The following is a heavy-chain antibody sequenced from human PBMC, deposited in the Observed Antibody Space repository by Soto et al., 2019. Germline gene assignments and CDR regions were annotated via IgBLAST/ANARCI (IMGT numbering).Heavy chain of an antibody. CDR2: LNPSGGRT. J-gene: IGHJ3*02. CDR3: ARDHRRIYDDDGDYVDDAFDI. V-gene: IGHV1-46*01. Sequence: ASVKVSCKPSGYTFTNYYMHWVRQAPAQGLEWMGLLNPSGGRTNYAQKFHGRVTMTRDTSTSTVYMELSSRRSEDTAVYYCARDHRRIYDDDGDYVDDAFDIWGQGTMVT. D-gene: IGHD4-17*01. CDR1: GYTFTNYY.